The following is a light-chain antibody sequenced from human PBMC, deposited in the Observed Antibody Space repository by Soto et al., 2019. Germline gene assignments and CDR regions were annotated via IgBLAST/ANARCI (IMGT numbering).Light chain of an antibody. CDR1: QDIRNY. V-gene: IGKV1-16*02. CDR2: AAS. CDR3: KQYVNYPRT. J-gene: IGKJ4*02. Sequence: DIQMNQSPSSLSASVGDRITITCRASQDIRNYLAWLQQKPGKAPKSLIYAASTLQPGVPSKFSGSGYGTDFMLTISSRQQEDFVNYYCKQYVNYPRTFGEGTTVDIK.